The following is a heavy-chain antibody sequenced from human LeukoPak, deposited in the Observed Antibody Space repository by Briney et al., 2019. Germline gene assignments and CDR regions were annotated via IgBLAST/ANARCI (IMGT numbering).Heavy chain of an antibody. Sequence: PGGSLRLSCAASGLNFNEHGINWVRQVPGKGLEWVSGISWNSGSIGYADSVKGRFTISRDNAKNSLYLQMNSLRAEDTALYYCAKDMERGFSGSYPSGGGFDYWGQGTLVTVSS. CDR2: ISWNSGSI. J-gene: IGHJ4*02. CDR3: AKDMERGFSGSYPSGGGFDY. V-gene: IGHV3-9*01. CDR1: GLNFNEHG. D-gene: IGHD1-26*01.